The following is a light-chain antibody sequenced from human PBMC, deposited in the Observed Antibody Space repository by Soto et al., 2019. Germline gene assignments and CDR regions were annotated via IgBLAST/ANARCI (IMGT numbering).Light chain of an antibody. CDR1: ISDVGGYNY. J-gene: IGLJ1*01. CDR2: DVT. Sequence: QSVLTQPRSVSGSPGQSVTISCSGTISDVGGYNYVSWYQQHPGKAPKLMIYDVTTRPSGVPDRFSGSKSGNTASLTISGIQAEDEADYYCCSYAGSYTFVFGTGTKLTVL. CDR3: CSYAGSYTFV. V-gene: IGLV2-11*01.